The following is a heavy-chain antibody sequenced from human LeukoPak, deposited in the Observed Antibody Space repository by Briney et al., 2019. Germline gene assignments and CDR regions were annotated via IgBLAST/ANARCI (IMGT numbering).Heavy chain of an antibody. D-gene: IGHD4-17*01. J-gene: IGHJ6*03. CDR1: GYTLTGYY. CDR3: ARIYGDPHPYYYMDV. V-gene: IGHV1-2*06. Sequence: ASVKVSCKASGYTLTGYYMHWVRQAPGQGLEWMGRINPNSGGTNYAQKFQGRVTMTRDTSISTAYMELSRLRSDDTAVYYCARIYGDPHPYYYMDVWGKGTTVTVSS. CDR2: INPNSGGT.